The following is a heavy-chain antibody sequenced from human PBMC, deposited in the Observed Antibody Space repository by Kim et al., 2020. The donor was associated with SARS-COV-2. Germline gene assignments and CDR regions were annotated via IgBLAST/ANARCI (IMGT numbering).Heavy chain of an antibody. CDR1: GFTVSSNY. D-gene: IGHD3-9*01. CDR3: ARGDILTGYYIPGSFDY. CDR2: IYSGGST. V-gene: IGHV3-53*01. Sequence: GGSLRLSCAASGFTVSSNYMSWVRQAPGKGLEWVSVIYSGGSTYYADSVKGRFTISRDNSKNTLYLQMNSLRAEDTAVYYCARGDILTGYYIPGSFDYWGQGTLVTVSS. J-gene: IGHJ4*02.